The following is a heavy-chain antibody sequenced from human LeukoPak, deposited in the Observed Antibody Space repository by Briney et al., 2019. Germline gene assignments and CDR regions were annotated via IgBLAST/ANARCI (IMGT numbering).Heavy chain of an antibody. CDR2: LSGNGNTI. D-gene: IGHD1-26*01. V-gene: IGHV3-23*01. Sequence: GGSLRLFCAASGFTFSTYAMSWVRQAPGKGLECVSALSGNGNTIYYADSVKGRFTISRDNSKNTLSLQMNSLRAEDTALYHCAKKAQYNGNYPLDYWGQGTLVTVSS. J-gene: IGHJ4*02. CDR1: GFTFSTYA. CDR3: AKKAQYNGNYPLDY.